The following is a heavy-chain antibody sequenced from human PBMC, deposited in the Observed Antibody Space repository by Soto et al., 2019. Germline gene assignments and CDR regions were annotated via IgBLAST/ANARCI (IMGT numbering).Heavy chain of an antibody. CDR2: IYYSGKT. CDR3: AKNLPRTGRFDY. V-gene: IGHV4-39*01. J-gene: IGHJ4*02. Sequence: SETLSLTCSLSGGSISSTTYFWAWIRQPPGKGLEWFGSIYYSGKTHYNPSLKSRTTISVGRSRNQFSLQVRSVTAADTAVYYCAKNLPRTGRFDYWGQGTVVTVSS. CDR1: GGSISSTTYF.